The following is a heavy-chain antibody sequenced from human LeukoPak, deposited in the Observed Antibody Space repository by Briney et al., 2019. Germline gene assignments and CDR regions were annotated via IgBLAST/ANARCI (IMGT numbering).Heavy chain of an antibody. CDR3: VRVGRGYSSYFDN. CDR1: GFSFSSYA. Sequence: GGSLGLSCAASGFSFSSYAMSWVRQAPGKGLEWVSCIASSGTYIYYADSVKGRFTISRDDAKKSLYLQMDSLRAEDTAVYYCVRVGRGYSSYFDNWGQGTLVTVSS. J-gene: IGHJ4*02. D-gene: IGHD5-18*01. CDR2: IASSGTYI. V-gene: IGHV3-21*01.